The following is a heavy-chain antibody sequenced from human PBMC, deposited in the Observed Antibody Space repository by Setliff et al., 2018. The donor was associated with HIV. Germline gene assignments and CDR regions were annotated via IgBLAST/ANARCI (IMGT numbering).Heavy chain of an antibody. CDR2: IYHSGIT. J-gene: IGHJ5*02. Sequence: SETLSLTCTVSGYSISSGYYWGWIRQPPGKGLEWIGSIYHSGITYYNSSLKSRVTISVDTSKNQFFLKVTSVTAADTAVYYCAKHDFGEGSCFDPWGQGSLVTVSS. CDR1: GYSISSGYY. CDR3: AKHDFGEGSCFDP. D-gene: IGHD3-16*01. V-gene: IGHV4-38-2*02.